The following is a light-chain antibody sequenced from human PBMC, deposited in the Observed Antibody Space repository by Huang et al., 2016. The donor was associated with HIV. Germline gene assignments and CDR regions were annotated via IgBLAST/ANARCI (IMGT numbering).Light chain of an antibody. CDR2: WAA. CDR1: QSVLYSSNNKNY. CDR3: QQYYSIPRPT. J-gene: IGKJ1*01. V-gene: IGKV4-1*01. Sequence: DIVMTQSPDSLAVSLGERATINCKSSQSVLYSSNNKNYLAWYQQKPGQPPKLLISWAATRESGVPDRFSGSGSGTDFTLTISSLQAEDVAVYYCQQYYSIPRPTFGQGTKVEIK.